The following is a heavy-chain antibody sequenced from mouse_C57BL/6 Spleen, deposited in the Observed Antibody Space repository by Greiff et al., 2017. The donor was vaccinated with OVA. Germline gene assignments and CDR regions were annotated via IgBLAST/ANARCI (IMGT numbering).Heavy chain of an antibody. V-gene: IGHV5-12*01. J-gene: IGHJ3*01. Sequence: EVKLMESGGGLVQPGGSLKLSCAASGFTFSDYYMYWVRQTPEKRLEWVAYISNGGGSTYYPDTVKGRFTISRDNAKNTLYLQMSRLKSEDTAMYYCARHYGYDGGFAYWGQGTLVTVSA. CDR1: GFTFSDYY. CDR3: ARHYGYDGGFAY. CDR2: ISNGGGST. D-gene: IGHD2-2*01.